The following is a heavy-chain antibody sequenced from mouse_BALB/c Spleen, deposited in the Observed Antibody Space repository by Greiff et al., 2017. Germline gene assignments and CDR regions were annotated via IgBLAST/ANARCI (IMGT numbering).Heavy chain of an antibody. CDR3: TRENYYGSSSAWFAY. CDR1: GYTFTSYW. D-gene: IGHD1-1*01. Sequence: LQQPGSELVRPGASVKLSCKASGYTFTSYWMHWVKQRPGQGLEWIGNIYPGSGSTNYDEKFKSKATLTVDTSSSTAYMQLSSLTSEDSAVYYCTRENYYGSSSAWFAYWGQGTLVTVSA. J-gene: IGHJ3*01. V-gene: IGHV1S22*01. CDR2: IYPGSGST.